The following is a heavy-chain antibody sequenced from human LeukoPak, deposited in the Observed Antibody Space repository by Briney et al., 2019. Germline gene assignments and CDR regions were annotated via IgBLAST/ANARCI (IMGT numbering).Heavy chain of an antibody. D-gene: IGHD3-3*01. J-gene: IGHJ4*02. Sequence: SETLSLTCTVSGGSISSGGYYWSWIRQPPGEGLEWIGYIFYSGSTYYNPSLKSRVNISVDTSKNQLSLNLSSVTAADTAVYYCARASTIFGVVFAFWGQGAVVTVSS. CDR1: GGSISSGGYY. CDR3: ARASTIFGVVFAF. V-gene: IGHV4-31*03. CDR2: IFYSGST.